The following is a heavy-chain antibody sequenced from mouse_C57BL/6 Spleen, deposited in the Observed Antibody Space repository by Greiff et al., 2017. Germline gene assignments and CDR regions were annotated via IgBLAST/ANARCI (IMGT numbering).Heavy chain of an antibody. CDR2: IRSKSNNYAT. V-gene: IGHV10-1*01. CDR3: VRWGGGYLDY. CDR1: GFSFNTYA. J-gene: IGHJ2*01. D-gene: IGHD1-1*02. Sequence: EVMLVESGGGLVQPKGSLKLSCAASGFSFNTYAMNWVRQAPGKGLEWVARIRSKSNNYATYYADSVKDRFTISRDDSESMLYLQMNNLKTEDTAMYYCVRWGGGYLDYWGQGTTLTVSS.